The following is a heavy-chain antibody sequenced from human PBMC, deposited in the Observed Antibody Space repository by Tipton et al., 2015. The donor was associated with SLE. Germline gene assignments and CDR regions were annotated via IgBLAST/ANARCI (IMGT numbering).Heavy chain of an antibody. CDR2: ISSSSSYI. J-gene: IGHJ4*02. CDR1: GFTFSSYS. D-gene: IGHD3-10*01. V-gene: IGHV3-21*04. CDR3: AKLSGSGSRFDY. Sequence: VQLVQSGGGLVKPGGSLRLSCAASGFTFSSYSMNWVRQAPGKGLEWVSSISSSSSYIYYADSVKGRLTISRDNSKNTLYLQMNNLRVEDTAVYFCAKLSGSGSRFDYWGQGTLVTVSS.